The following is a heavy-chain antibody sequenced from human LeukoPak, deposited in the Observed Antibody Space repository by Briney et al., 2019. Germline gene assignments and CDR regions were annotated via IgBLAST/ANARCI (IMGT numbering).Heavy chain of an antibody. CDR3: GRDSLSRSTDP. J-gene: IGHJ5*02. D-gene: IGHD2-15*01. CDR2: VFHSGST. V-gene: IGHV4-30-2*01. Sequence: SETLSLTSTVPGASISNVTSYWSWIRHPPGKALGGIGYVFHSGSTYYNPSLKSRLTMSVDRSKNQFSLRLTSVTAADTAVYYCGRDSLSRSTDPWGQGTLVTVSS. CDR1: GASISNVTSY.